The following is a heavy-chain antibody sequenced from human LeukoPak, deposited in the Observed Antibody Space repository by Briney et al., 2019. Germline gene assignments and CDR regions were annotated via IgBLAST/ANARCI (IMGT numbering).Heavy chain of an antibody. Sequence: SVKVSCKASGGTFSSYAISWVRQAPGQGLEWMGGIIPIFGTANYAQKFQGRVTITADESTSTAYMELSSLRAEDTAVYYCAREDYYEGSPDYWGQGTLVTVSS. V-gene: IGHV1-69*13. J-gene: IGHJ4*02. D-gene: IGHD3-22*01. CDR2: IIPIFGTA. CDR1: GGTFSSYA. CDR3: AREDYYEGSPDY.